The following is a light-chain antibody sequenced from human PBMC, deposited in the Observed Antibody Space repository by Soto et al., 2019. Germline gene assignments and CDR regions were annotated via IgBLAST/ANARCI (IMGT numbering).Light chain of an antibody. V-gene: IGKV1-5*01. CDR1: QTISNW. CDR3: QQYKSYSPRT. Sequence: DGQMTQSPSTLSASVGDRVTITCRASQTISNWLAWYQQRPGKAPQLLISDASRLESGVPSRFSGSGSGTEFTLTISSLQPDDSATYYCQQYKSYSPRTFGQGTKV. CDR2: DAS. J-gene: IGKJ1*01.